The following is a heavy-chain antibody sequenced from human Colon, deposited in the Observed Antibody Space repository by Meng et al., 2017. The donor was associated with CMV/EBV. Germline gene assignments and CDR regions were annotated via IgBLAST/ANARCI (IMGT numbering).Heavy chain of an antibody. CDR3: ARGRITRIRGVLLFDY. CDR1: RFTFTRHN. V-gene: IGHV3-21*01. CDR2: ISSDSSYI. D-gene: IGHD3-10*01. J-gene: IGHJ4*02. Sequence: GGSLRLSCAASRFTFTRHNMNWVRQAPGKGLEWVSSISSDSSYIYYADSVKGRFTISRDNAKNSLYLQMNSLGAGDTALYYCARGRITRIRGVLLFDYWGQGALVTVSS.